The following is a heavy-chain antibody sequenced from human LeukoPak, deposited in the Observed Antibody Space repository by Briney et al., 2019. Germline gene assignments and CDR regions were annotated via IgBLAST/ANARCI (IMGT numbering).Heavy chain of an antibody. J-gene: IGHJ4*02. CDR2: IYYSGST. V-gene: IGHV4-39*01. Sequence: KTSETLSLTCTVSGGSISSSSYYWGWIRQPPGKGLEWIGSIYYSGSTYYNPSLESRVTISVDTSKNQFSLKLSSVTAADTAVYYCARHAIAVAGTSWHYFDYWGQGTLVTVSS. CDR3: ARHAIAVAGTSWHYFDY. CDR1: GGSISSSSYY. D-gene: IGHD6-19*01.